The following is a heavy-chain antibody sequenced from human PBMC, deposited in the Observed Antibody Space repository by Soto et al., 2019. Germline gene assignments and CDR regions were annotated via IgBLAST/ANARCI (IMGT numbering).Heavy chain of an antibody. D-gene: IGHD6-6*01. J-gene: IGHJ5*02. CDR1: GYRFKSYG. Sequence: VPVKVCSTASGYRFKSYGISGVRQAPGEGLEWMGWISAYNGNTNYAQKLQGRVTMTTDTSTSTAYMELRSLRSDDTAVYYCARGGPYSSSLRWYWFDPRGQGTLVTVPQ. CDR3: ARGGPYSSSLRWYWFDP. V-gene: IGHV1-18*01. CDR2: ISAYNGNT.